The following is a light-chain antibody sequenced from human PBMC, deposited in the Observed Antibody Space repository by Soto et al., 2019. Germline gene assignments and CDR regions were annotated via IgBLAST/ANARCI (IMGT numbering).Light chain of an antibody. J-gene: IGKJ5*01. V-gene: IGKV3-15*01. CDR3: QQYNSWPPIT. CDR2: GAS. CDR1: QSVRTK. Sequence: IVMTQSPDTLYVSPGEGATLSCRASQSVRTKLAWYQQKAGQAPRLLIYGASTRATDIPDRFSGSGSGTEFTLTISSLQSEDFAVYYCQQYNSWPPITFGQGTRLEIK.